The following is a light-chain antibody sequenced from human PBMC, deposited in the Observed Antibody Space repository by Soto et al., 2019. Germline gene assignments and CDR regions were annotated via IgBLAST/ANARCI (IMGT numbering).Light chain of an antibody. J-gene: IGKJ4*01. CDR1: QSLSSGY. Sequence: EIVLTQSPGTLSLSPGERATLSCRASQSLSSGYLAWYQQKPGQAPRLLIYGASSRATGIPDRFSGSGSGTDFTLIISRLEPEDFAMFYCQQYGSSPLTFGRGTKVDIK. CDR3: QQYGSSPLT. V-gene: IGKV3-20*01. CDR2: GAS.